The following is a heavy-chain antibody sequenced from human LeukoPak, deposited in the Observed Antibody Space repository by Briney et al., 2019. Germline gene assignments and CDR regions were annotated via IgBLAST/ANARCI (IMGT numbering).Heavy chain of an antibody. Sequence: PGGSLRLSCAASGFTFSSYEMNWVRQAPGKGLEWVSYISSSGSTIYYADSVKGRFTISRDNSKNTLYLQMNSLRAEDTAVYYCAKRQNNYDILTGYYRYDAFDIWGQGTMVTVSS. CDR3: AKRQNNYDILTGYYRYDAFDI. J-gene: IGHJ3*02. CDR1: GFTFSSYE. CDR2: ISSSGSTI. D-gene: IGHD3-9*01. V-gene: IGHV3-48*03.